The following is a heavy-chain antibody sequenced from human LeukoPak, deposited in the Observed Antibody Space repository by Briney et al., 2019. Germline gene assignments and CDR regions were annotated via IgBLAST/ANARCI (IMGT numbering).Heavy chain of an antibody. CDR2: IKQDGSEK. CDR3: ARDSPPARPYYYYYYMDV. Sequence: GGSLRLSSAASGFTFSSYWMSWVRPAPGKGLEWAANIKQDGSEKYYVDSVKGRFTISRDNAKNPLYLQMNSLRAEDTAVYYCARDSPPARPYYYYYYMDVWGKGTTVTVSS. V-gene: IGHV3-7*01. J-gene: IGHJ6*03. D-gene: IGHD6-6*01. CDR1: GFTFSSYW.